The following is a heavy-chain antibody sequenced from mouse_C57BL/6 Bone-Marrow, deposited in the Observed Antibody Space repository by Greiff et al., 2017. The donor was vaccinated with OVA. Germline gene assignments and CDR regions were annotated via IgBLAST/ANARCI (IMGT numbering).Heavy chain of an antibody. CDR2: IYPGDGDT. V-gene: IGHV1-82*01. J-gene: IGHJ2*01. Sequence: VKLMESGPELVKPGASVKISCKASGYAFSSSWMNWVQQRPGTGLEWIGRIYPGDGDTNYNGKFKGKATLTADKSSSTAYMQLSSLTSEDSAVYFCARILGNYWGQGTTLTVSS. CDR1: GYAFSSSW. D-gene: IGHD4-1*01. CDR3: ARILGNY.